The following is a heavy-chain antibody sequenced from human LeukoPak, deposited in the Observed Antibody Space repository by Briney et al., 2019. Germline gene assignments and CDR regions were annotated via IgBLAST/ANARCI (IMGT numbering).Heavy chain of an antibody. CDR3: AKGDSGWYSFDY. CDR1: GFTFSSYA. D-gene: IGHD6-19*01. Sequence: PGGSLRLSCAASGFTFSSYAMNWVRQAPGKGLEWVSAISGSGGSTYYADSVKGGFTISRDNSKNTLYLQMNSLRAEDTAVYYCAKGDSGWYSFDYWGQGTLVTVSS. CDR2: ISGSGGST. J-gene: IGHJ4*02. V-gene: IGHV3-23*01.